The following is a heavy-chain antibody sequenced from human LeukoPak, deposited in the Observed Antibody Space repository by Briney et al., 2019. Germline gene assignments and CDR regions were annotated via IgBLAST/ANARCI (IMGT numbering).Heavy chain of an antibody. CDR2: ISSSSSYI. V-gene: IGHV3-21*01. CDR1: GFTFSSYS. J-gene: IGHJ4*02. Sequence: GGSLRLSRAASGFTFSSYSMNWVRQAPGKGLEWVSSISSSSSYIYYADSVKGRFTISRDNAKNSLYLQMNSLRAEDTAVYYCARDPIAAAGTYFDYWGQGTLVTVSS. D-gene: IGHD6-13*01. CDR3: ARDPIAAAGTYFDY.